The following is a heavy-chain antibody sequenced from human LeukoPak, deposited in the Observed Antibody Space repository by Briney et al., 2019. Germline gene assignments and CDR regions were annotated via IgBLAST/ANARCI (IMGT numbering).Heavy chain of an antibody. CDR1: GGSISSGGYY. Sequence: SQTLSLTCTVSGGSISSGGYYWSWIRQPPGKGLEWIGYIYHSGSTYYNPSLKSRVTISVDRSKNQFSLKLSSVTAADTAVYYCARQAEGEYSSSYWYFDLWGRGTLVTVSS. V-gene: IGHV4-30-2*01. CDR3: ARQAEGEYSSSYWYFDL. CDR2: IYHSGST. J-gene: IGHJ2*01. D-gene: IGHD6-6*01.